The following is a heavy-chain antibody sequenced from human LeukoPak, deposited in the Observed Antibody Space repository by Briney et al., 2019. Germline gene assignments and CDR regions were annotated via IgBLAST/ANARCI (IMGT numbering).Heavy chain of an antibody. D-gene: IGHD3-22*01. V-gene: IGHV4-59*08. J-gene: IGHJ4*02. CDR2: IYYSGSA. Sequence: SETLSLTCTVSGGSFSSYYWSWIRQPAGKGLEWIGYIYYSGSANYNPSLMSRVTISVDTSKNQFSLKLSSVTAADTAVYYCARTTYYYDSSTTGEFDYWGQGTLVTVSS. CDR3: ARTTYYYDSSTTGEFDY. CDR1: GGSFSSYY.